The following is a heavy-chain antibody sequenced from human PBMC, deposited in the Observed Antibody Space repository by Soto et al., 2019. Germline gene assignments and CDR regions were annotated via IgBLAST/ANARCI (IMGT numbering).Heavy chain of an antibody. CDR1: GFAFSSYA. CDR3: AKGILSATIGPYAMDV. D-gene: IGHD3-16*01. CDR2: ISYDGNYI. J-gene: IGHJ6*02. Sequence: QVQLVESGGGVVQPGASLRLSCEASGFAFSSYAMHWVRQPPGKGLEWVGVISYDGNYIYYADSVKGRFTISRDNSKNTLYVQVNSLRPEDTAVYYSAKGILSATIGPYAMDVWGQGTTVTVSS. V-gene: IGHV3-30*18.